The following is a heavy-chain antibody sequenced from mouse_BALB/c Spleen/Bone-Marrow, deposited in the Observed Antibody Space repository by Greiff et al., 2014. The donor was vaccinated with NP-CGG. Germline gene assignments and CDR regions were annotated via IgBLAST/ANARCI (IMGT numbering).Heavy chain of an antibody. D-gene: IGHD2-3*01. CDR1: GYTFTEYI. CDR2: FYPGSGSI. Sequence: QLQQSGAGLVKPGASVKLSCKASGYTFTEYIIHWVKQRSGQGLEWIGWFYPGSGSIRYDEKFKDKATLTADKSSSTVYMELSRLTSEDSAVYFCARHEGGEMGFDYWGQGTTLTVSS. CDR3: ARHEGGEMGFDY. J-gene: IGHJ2*01. V-gene: IGHV1-62-2*01.